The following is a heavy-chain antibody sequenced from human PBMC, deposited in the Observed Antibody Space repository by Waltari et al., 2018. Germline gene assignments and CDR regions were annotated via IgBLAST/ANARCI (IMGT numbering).Heavy chain of an antibody. Sequence: EVQLVQSGAEVKKPGATVKISCKVSGYTFTDYYMHWVQQAPGKGLEWMGLVGPEDGEKIDAEKFQGRVNITADTSTDTAYMELSSLRSEDTAVYYCATGEIDYDDSSGYYLNYWGQGTLVTVSS. J-gene: IGHJ4*02. CDR3: ATGEIDYDDSSGYYLNY. V-gene: IGHV1-69-2*01. D-gene: IGHD3-22*01. CDR2: VGPEDGEK. CDR1: GYTFTDYY.